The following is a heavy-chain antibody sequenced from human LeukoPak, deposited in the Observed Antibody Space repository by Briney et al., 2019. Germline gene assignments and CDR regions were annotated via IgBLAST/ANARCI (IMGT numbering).Heavy chain of an antibody. J-gene: IGHJ4*02. CDR1: GYNFTGYF. D-gene: IGHD3-3*01. Sequence: ASVKVSCKASGYNFTGYFMHWVRQAPGQGLEWMGWMHPNSGGTKYSQKFQGRVTLTRDTSISTAYMELSSLRSDDTAVYYCAKGHDDFRQFDFWGQGTLVIVSS. V-gene: IGHV1-2*02. CDR2: MHPNSGGT. CDR3: AKGHDDFRQFDF.